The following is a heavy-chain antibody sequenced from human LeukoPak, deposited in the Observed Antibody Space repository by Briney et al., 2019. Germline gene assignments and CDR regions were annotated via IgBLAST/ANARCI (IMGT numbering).Heavy chain of an antibody. Sequence: ASVKVSCKASGYTFTGYYMHLVRQAPGQGLEWMGWINPNSGGTNYAQKFQGRVTMTRDTSISTAYMELSRLRSDDTAVYYCARDFRYCSSTSCYPDYWGQGTLVTVSS. CDR1: GYTFTGYY. CDR2: INPNSGGT. J-gene: IGHJ4*02. V-gene: IGHV1-2*02. CDR3: ARDFRYCSSTSCYPDY. D-gene: IGHD2-2*01.